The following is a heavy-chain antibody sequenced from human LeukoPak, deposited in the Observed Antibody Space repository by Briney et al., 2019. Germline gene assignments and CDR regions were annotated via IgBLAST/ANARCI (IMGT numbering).Heavy chain of an antibody. CDR3: ARERSGCSSTSCSPNYYYYYGMDV. Sequence: GGSLRLSCAASGFTVSSNYMSWVRQAPGKGLEWVSVIYSGGGTYYADSVKGRFTISRDNSKNTLYLQMNSLRAEDTAVYYCARERSGCSSTSCSPNYYYYYGMDVWGQGTTVTVSS. CDR2: IYSGGGT. J-gene: IGHJ6*02. V-gene: IGHV3-53*01. CDR1: GFTVSSNY. D-gene: IGHD2-2*01.